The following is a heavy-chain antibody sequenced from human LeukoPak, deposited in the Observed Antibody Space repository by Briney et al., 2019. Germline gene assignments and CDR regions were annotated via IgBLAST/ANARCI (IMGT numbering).Heavy chain of an antibody. Sequence: PSETLSLTCSVSGGSISIYFWTWIRQPPGKGLEWIGYIYSSGSTYYNPSLKSRVTISVDTSKNRFSLKLSTVTVADSAVYYCARRPTGDPKFDYWGQGTLVTVSS. J-gene: IGHJ4*02. D-gene: IGHD7-27*01. CDR3: ARRPTGDPKFDY. CDR2: IYSSGST. CDR1: GGSISIYF. V-gene: IGHV4-59*08.